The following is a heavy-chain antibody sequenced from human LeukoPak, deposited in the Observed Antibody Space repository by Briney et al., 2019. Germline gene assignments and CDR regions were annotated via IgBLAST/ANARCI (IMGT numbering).Heavy chain of an antibody. Sequence: GASVKVSCKASGDTFTSNAVSWVRQAPGQGLEWMGRIIPILRTAEYAQKFQGRLTITADRSTSTAYMELSSLRSDDTAVYYCAKGKGFVGHFDFWGQGTPVTVSS. J-gene: IGHJ4*02. CDR3: AKGKGFVGHFDF. CDR1: GDTFTSNA. D-gene: IGHD3-3*01. V-gene: IGHV1-69*04. CDR2: IIPILRTA.